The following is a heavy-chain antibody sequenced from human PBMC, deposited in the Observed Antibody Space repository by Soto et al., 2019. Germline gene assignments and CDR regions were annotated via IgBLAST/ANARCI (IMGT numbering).Heavy chain of an antibody. CDR3: ARDLRGRRSGRFDP. CDR2: IYYTGVT. CDR1: GDPITSGGFY. J-gene: IGHJ5*02. D-gene: IGHD3-10*01. V-gene: IGHV4-31*03. Sequence: QVQLQESGPGLVKPAQTLSLTCTLSGDPITSGGFYWTLIRQHPAKSLEWIGYIYYTGVTYYNPSLKSRATISVETSKKQFSLNLSSVTAADTAMYYCARDLRGRRSGRFDPWGQGTLVTVSS.